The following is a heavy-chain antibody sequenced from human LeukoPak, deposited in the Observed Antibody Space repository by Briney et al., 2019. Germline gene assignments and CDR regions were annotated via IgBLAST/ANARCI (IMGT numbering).Heavy chain of an antibody. Sequence: GGSLRLSCAASGFTFSSYWMNWARQAPGKGLEWVASINHNGNVNYYVDSVKGRFTISRDNAKNSLYLQMNSLRAEDTAVYYCARDPAFYYGSGSSDGMDVWGQGTTVTVSS. CDR2: INHNGNVN. J-gene: IGHJ6*02. V-gene: IGHV3-7*03. CDR3: ARDPAFYYGSGSSDGMDV. D-gene: IGHD3-10*01. CDR1: GFTFSSYW.